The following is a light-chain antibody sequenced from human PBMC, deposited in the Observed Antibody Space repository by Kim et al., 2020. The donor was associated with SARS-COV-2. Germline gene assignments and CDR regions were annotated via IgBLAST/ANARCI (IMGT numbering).Light chain of an antibody. CDR1: SLRNYY. CDR2: VKN. J-gene: IGLJ2*01. Sequence: SSELTQDPAVSVALGQTVKITCRGDSLRNYYASWYQQKPGQAPILVFYVKNNRPSGIPHRFSGSSSRDTATLTITGTQAEDEADYYCNSRDSSGVVFGGGTQVTVL. CDR3: NSRDSSGVV. V-gene: IGLV3-19*01.